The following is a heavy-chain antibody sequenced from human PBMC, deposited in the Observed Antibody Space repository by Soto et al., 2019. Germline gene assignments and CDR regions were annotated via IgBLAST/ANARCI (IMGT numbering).Heavy chain of an antibody. Sequence: QITLKESGPTLVKPTQTLTLTCTFSGFSLSTSGVAVGWIRQPPGKALEWLALIYWDDDKRYSPSLKSRLTXTXNASINPGVLTMTNLDPGDTATSYCAHKRSVAAFAYWGQGTLVTVSA. CDR2: IYWDDDK. V-gene: IGHV2-5*02. J-gene: IGHJ4*02. CDR3: AHKRSVAAFAY. CDR1: GFSLSTSGVA. D-gene: IGHD2-15*01.